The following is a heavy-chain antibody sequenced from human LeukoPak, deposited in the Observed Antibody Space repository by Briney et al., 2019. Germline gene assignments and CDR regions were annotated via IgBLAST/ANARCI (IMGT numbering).Heavy chain of an antibody. CDR1: GYSISSGYY. CDR3: ARDDYYYDRRNDY. J-gene: IGHJ4*02. CDR2: IYYSGST. V-gene: IGHV4-38-2*02. Sequence: SETLSLTCTVSGYSISSGYYWGWIRQPPGKGLEWIGSIYYSGSTYYNPSLKSRVTILVDTSKNQFSLKLSSVTAADTAVYYCARDDYYYDRRNDYWGQGTLVTVSS. D-gene: IGHD3-22*01.